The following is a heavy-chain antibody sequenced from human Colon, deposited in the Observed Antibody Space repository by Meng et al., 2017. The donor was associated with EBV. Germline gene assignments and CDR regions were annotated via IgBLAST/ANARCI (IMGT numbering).Heavy chain of an antibody. CDR1: GGSFSGYY. J-gene: IGHJ4*02. CDR2: INHSGST. CDR3: ARGPGGSYYLYYFDY. D-gene: IGHD1-26*01. V-gene: IGHV4-34*01. Sequence: QVKLTQWGAGLLKPSETLSLTCAVYGGSFSGYYWSWIRQPPEKGLEWIGEINHSGSTNYNPSLKSRVTISVDTSKKQFSLKLSSVTAADTAVYYCARGPGGSYYLYYFDYWGQGTLVTVSS.